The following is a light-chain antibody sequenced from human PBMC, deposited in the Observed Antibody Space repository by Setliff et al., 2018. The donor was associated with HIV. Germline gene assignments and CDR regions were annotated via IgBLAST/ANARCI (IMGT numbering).Light chain of an antibody. CDR1: QNLLYKSNNKDY. V-gene: IGKV4-1*01. J-gene: IGKJ5*01. Sequence: DIVMTQSPDSLAVSLGERATLRCKSSQNLLYKSNNKDYLAWYQQRPGQSPKLLIYWASFRESGVPDRFTGGGSGTHFTLTINNLQAEDVAVYYCQQFYSSPYTFGQGTRLEIK. CDR3: QQFYSSPYT. CDR2: WAS.